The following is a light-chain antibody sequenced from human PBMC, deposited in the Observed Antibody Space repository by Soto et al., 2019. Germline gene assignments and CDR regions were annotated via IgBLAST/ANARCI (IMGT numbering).Light chain of an antibody. V-gene: IGKV3-11*01. J-gene: IGKJ4*01. CDR3: QQRANWLT. CDR1: QSIGRY. CDR2: DAS. Sequence: EIVLTQSPATLSLSPGERVTLSCRASQSIGRYLAWYQHKPGQAPRLLIYDASNRATGIPARFSGSGSGTDFTLTISSLEPEDFADYYCQQRANWLTFGGGTKGEGK.